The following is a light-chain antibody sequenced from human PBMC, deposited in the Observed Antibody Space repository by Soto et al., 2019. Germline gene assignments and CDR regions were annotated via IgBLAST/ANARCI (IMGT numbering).Light chain of an antibody. Sequence: IQLTQSPSSLSASVGDRVTITCRASQAISDSLVWYQQNTGQAPKLLIYAASTLQSGVPSRFSGSGSGTDFNLTISSLHPADFATYYCQQFKSYPYTFGQGSKLEI. CDR1: QAISDS. V-gene: IGKV1-9*01. J-gene: IGKJ2*01. CDR3: QQFKSYPYT. CDR2: AAS.